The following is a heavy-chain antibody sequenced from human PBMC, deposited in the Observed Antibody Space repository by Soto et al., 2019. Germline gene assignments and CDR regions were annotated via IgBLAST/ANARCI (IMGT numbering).Heavy chain of an antibody. V-gene: IGHV4-39*01. D-gene: IGHD2-8*02. CDR2: IFDTGTT. CDR3: ARLFVLPPGANA. J-gene: IGHJ5*02. CDR1: GGCPGYNCYY. Sequence: EILALPAYLAGGCPGYNCYYWGWMRQPPGKGLGWVGGIFDTGTTYYSPPLKDRVAISVDTSKNSFSRHLTSLTAADAPVYLCARLFVLPPGANAWGRGTMGTV.